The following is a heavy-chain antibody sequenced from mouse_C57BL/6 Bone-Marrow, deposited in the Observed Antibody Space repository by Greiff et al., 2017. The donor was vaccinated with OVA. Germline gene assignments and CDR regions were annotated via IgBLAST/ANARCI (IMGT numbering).Heavy chain of an antibody. Sequence: EVHLVESGGGLVQPGGSLSLSCAASGFTFTDYYMSWVRQPPGKALEWLGFIRNKANGYTTEYSASVKGRFTISRDNSQSILYLQMNALRAEDSATYYCASFYDYGDYYAMDYWGQGTSVTVSS. D-gene: IGHD2-4*01. CDR1: GFTFTDYY. CDR2: IRNKANGYTT. J-gene: IGHJ4*01. V-gene: IGHV7-3*01. CDR3: ASFYDYGDYYAMDY.